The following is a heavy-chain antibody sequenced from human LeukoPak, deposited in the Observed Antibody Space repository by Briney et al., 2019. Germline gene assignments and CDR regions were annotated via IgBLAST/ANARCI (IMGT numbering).Heavy chain of an antibody. J-gene: IGHJ6*03. CDR2: MNTKSGNT. V-gene: IGHV1-8*01. CDR1: GYGFTSYD. D-gene: IGHD6-13*01. CDR3: ARGRRIAAAGTTYYYYMDV. Sequence: ASVKVSCKGTGYGFTSYDINWVRQATGKGKEWMGWMNTKSGNTGYEKKFQGRGTITRNNSISTDYMELRSLRSEDTAVYYCARGRRIAAAGTTYYYYMDVWGKGTTVTVSS.